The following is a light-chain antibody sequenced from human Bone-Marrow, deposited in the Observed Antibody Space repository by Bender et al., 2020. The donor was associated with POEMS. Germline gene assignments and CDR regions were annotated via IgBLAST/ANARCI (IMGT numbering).Light chain of an antibody. CDR1: SGDVGGYNY. V-gene: IGLV2-14*01. CDR3: SSYTSSSTRV. CDR2: EVS. Sequence: QSALTQPRSVSGSPGQSVTISCAGSSGDVGGYNYVSWYQQHPGKAPKLMIYEVSNRPSGVSNRFSGSKSGNTASLTISGLQAEDEADYYCSSYTSSSTRVFGTGTKVTVL. J-gene: IGLJ1*01.